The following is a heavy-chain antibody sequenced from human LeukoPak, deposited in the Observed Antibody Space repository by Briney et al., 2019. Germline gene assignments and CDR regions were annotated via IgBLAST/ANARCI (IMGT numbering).Heavy chain of an antibody. Sequence: GASLRLSCAASGFTFSSYAMSWVRQAPGKGLEWVSAISGSGGSTYYADSVKGRFTISRDNSKNTLHLQMNSLRAEDTAVYYCATLKSDYYGSGSNLLRTNWFDPWGQGTLVTVSS. CDR3: ATLKSDYYGSGSNLLRTNWFDP. CDR2: ISGSGGST. D-gene: IGHD3-10*01. J-gene: IGHJ5*02. CDR1: GFTFSSYA. V-gene: IGHV3-23*01.